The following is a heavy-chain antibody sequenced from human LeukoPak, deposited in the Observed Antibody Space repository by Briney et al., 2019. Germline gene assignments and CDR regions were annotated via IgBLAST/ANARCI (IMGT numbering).Heavy chain of an antibody. CDR3: ATLKGDYYDFWSGYHQFDY. CDR2: IYYSGST. CDR1: GGSISSSSYY. J-gene: IGHJ4*02. D-gene: IGHD3-3*01. Sequence: SETLSLTCTVSGGSISSSSYYWGWIRQPPGKGLEWIGSIYYSGSTYYNPSLKSRVTISVDTSKNQFSLKLSSVTAADTAVYYCATLKGDYYDFWSGYHQFDYWGQGTLDTVSS. V-gene: IGHV4-39*01.